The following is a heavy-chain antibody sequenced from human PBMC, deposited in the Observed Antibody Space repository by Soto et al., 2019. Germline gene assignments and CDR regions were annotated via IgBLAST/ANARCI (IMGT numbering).Heavy chain of an antibody. CDR3: ARTLGGSGSYSQGGPYYFDY. V-gene: IGHV4-34*01. CDR1: GGSFSGYY. Sequence: SETLSLTCAVYGGSFSGYYWSWIRQPPGKGLEWIGDINHSGSTNYNPSLKSRVTISVDTSKNQFSLKLSSVTAADTAVYYCARTLGGSGSYSQGGPYYFDYWGQGTLVTVSS. CDR2: INHSGST. J-gene: IGHJ4*02. D-gene: IGHD3-10*01.